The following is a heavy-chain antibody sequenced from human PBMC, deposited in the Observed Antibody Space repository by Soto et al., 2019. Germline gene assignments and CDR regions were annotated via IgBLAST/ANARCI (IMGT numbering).Heavy chain of an antibody. Sequence: SQTLSLTCAISGDSVSSNSAAWNWIRQSPSRGLEWLGRTYYRSKWYNDYAVSVKSRITINPDTSKNQFSLQLNSVTPEDTAVYYCARDLSGYSSGWDGYDAFDIWGQGTMVTVSS. V-gene: IGHV6-1*01. CDR1: GDSVSSNSAA. CDR2: TYYRSKWYN. D-gene: IGHD6-19*01. CDR3: ARDLSGYSSGWDGYDAFDI. J-gene: IGHJ3*02.